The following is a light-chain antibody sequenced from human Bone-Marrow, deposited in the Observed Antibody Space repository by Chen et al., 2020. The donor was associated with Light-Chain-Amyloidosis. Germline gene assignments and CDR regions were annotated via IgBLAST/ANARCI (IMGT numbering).Light chain of an antibody. Sequence: EIVLTQSPGTLSLSPGEGANLSCRASQTISSNYLTWYQQKFGQAPRLLIYGSSSRATGIPDRFTGSGSGTDFTLTSNSLEPEDFAMYYCQQYGTSPLTFGGGTKVEIK. J-gene: IGKJ4*01. V-gene: IGKV3-20*01. CDR2: GSS. CDR1: QTISSNY. CDR3: QQYGTSPLT.